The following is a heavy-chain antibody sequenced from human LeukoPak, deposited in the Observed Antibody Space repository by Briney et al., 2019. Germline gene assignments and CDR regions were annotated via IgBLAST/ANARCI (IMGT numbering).Heavy chain of an antibody. CDR2: INPSGGST. CDR3: ARTAYLGYCDY. J-gene: IGHJ4*02. Sequence: ASVKVSCKATGYTFSSYYMHWVRQAPGQGLEWMGIINPSGGSTSYAQKFQGRVTMTRDTSTSTVYMELSSLRSEDTAVYYCARTAYLGYCDYWGQGTLVTVSS. D-gene: IGHD3-22*01. CDR1: GYTFSSYY. V-gene: IGHV1-46*01.